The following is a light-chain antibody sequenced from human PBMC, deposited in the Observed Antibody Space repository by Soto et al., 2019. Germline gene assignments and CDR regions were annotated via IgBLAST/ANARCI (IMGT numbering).Light chain of an antibody. CDR1: SSDVGGYNY. CDR2: DVS. CDR3: SSYTSSSTPYV. J-gene: IGLJ1*01. V-gene: IGLV2-14*01. Sequence: QSALTQPASVSGSPGQSITISCTGTSSDVGGYNYVSWYQQHPGKAPKLMIYDVSNRPSGVSNRFSGSKSGNTASLTISGLQAEDEADYYYSSYTSSSTPYVFGPGTKLTVL.